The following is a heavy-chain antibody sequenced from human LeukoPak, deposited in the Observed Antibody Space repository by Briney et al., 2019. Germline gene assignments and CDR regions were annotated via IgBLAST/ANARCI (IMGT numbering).Heavy chain of an antibody. Sequence: SETLSLTCAVYGGSFSGYYWSWIRQPPGKGLEWIGEINHSGSTNYNPSLKSRVTISVDTSKNQFSLKLSSVTAADTAVYCCARRSSTSCFSYWGQGTLVTVSS. CDR2: INHSGST. D-gene: IGHD2-2*01. CDR3: ARRSSTSCFSY. J-gene: IGHJ4*02. V-gene: IGHV4-34*01. CDR1: GGSFSGYY.